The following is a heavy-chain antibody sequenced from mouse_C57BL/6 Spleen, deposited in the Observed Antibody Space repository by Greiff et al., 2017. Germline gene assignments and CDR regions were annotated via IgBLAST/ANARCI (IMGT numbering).Heavy chain of an antibody. CDR1: GYAFSSSW. J-gene: IGHJ2*01. V-gene: IGHV1-82*01. CDR3: ARSITIDY. D-gene: IGHD1-1*01. Sequence: VKLMESGPELVKPGASVKISCKASGYAFSSSWMNWVKQRPGKGLEWIGRIYPGDGDTNYNGKFKGKATLTADKSSSTAYMQLSSLTSEDSAVYFCARSITIDYWGQGTTLTVSS. CDR2: IYPGDGDT.